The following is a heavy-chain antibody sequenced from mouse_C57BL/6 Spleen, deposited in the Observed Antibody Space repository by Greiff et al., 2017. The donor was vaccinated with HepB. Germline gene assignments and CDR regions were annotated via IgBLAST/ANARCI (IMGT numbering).Heavy chain of an antibody. D-gene: IGHD2-3*01. CDR3: AREGDDGDYFDY. CDR2: IYPSDSET. CDR1: GYTFTSYW. J-gene: IGHJ2*01. V-gene: IGHV1-61*01. Sequence: QVQLQQPGAELVRPGSSVKLSCKASGYTFTSYWMDWVKQRPGQGLEWIGNIYPSDSETHYNQKFKDKATLTVDKSSSTAYMQLSSLTSEDSAVYYCAREGDDGDYFDYWGHSTTLTVSS.